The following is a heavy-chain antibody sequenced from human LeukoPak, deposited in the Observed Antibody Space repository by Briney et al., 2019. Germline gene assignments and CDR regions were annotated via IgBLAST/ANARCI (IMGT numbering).Heavy chain of an antibody. V-gene: IGHV1-18*01. CDR2: ISAYNGNT. D-gene: IGHD4-23*01. CDR1: GYTFTSYD. Sequence: ASVKVSCKASGYTFTSYDFSWVRQAPGQGLEWMGWISAYNGNTNYAQILQGRLTITTDTSTSTAYMELRSLRSDDTAVYYCARQGYGGNSQGAADYWGQVTLVTISS. CDR3: ARQGYGGNSQGAADY. J-gene: IGHJ4*02.